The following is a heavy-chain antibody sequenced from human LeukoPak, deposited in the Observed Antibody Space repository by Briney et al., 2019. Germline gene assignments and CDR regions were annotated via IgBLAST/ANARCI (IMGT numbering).Heavy chain of an antibody. Sequence: SETLSLTCTVSGGSISSYYWSWIRQPARKGLEWIGRIYTSGSTNYDPSLKSRVTMSVDTSKNQFSLKLSSVTAADTAVYYCARGGGGQWLVLGGFDYWGQGTLVTVSS. J-gene: IGHJ4*02. V-gene: IGHV4-4*07. CDR1: GGSISSYY. CDR2: IYTSGST. D-gene: IGHD6-19*01. CDR3: ARGGGGQWLVLGGFDY.